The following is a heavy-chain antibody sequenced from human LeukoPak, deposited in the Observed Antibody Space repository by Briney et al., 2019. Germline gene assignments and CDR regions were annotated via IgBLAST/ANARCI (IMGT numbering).Heavy chain of an antibody. V-gene: IGHV1-2*02. Sequence: ASVNVSCKASGYTFTGYYMHWVRQAPGQGLEWMGWINPNSGGTNYAQKFQGRVTMTRDTSISTAYMELSRLRSDDTAVYYCARDLALYYDFWSGYYHPWGQGTMVTVSS. D-gene: IGHD3-3*01. CDR3: ARDLALYYDFWSGYYHP. CDR1: GYTFTGYY. J-gene: IGHJ3*01. CDR2: INPNSGGT.